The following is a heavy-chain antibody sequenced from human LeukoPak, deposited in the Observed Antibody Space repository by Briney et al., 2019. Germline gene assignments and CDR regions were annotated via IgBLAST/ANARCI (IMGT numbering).Heavy chain of an antibody. CDR1: GESMSTFF. CDR2: TSDRGTT. CDR3: TRGKPVTFEN. Sequence: SETLSLTCAVYGESMSTFFWNWIRQPPGKGLEWIGETSDRGTTTYNSAFKNRVTISLDTSKRRFSLTLTSVTAADTAVYYCTRGKPVTFENWGQGSLVTVSS. D-gene: IGHD2-21*02. V-gene: IGHV4-34*01. J-gene: IGHJ4*02.